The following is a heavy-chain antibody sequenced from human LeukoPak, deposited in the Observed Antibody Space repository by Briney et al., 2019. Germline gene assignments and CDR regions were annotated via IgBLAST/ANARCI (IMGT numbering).Heavy chain of an antibody. CDR1: GYTFTSYG. J-gene: IGHJ3*02. D-gene: IGHD3-22*01. Sequence: ASVKVSCKASGYTFTSYGISWVRQAPGQGLEWMGWISAYNGNTNYAQKFQGRVTMTRDTSISTAYMELSRLRSDDTAVYYCARDVSSSGFQNDAFDIWGQGTMVTVSS. V-gene: IGHV1-18*01. CDR2: ISAYNGNT. CDR3: ARDVSSSGFQNDAFDI.